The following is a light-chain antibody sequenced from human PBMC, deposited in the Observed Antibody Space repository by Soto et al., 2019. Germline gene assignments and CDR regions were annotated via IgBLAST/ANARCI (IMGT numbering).Light chain of an antibody. Sequence: QSVLNKPPSSSRTSVQMITITCSRSSSNIGSNYVYWYQQLPGTAPKLLIYRNNQRPSGVPDRFSGSKSGTSASLAISGLRSEDEADYYCAAWDDSLSGSYVFGTGT. CDR2: RNN. CDR3: AAWDDSLSGSYV. J-gene: IGLJ1*01. V-gene: IGLV1-47*01. CDR1: SSNIGSNY.